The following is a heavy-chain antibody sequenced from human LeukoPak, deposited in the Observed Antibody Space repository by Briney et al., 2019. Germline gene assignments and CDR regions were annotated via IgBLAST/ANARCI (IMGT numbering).Heavy chain of an antibody. CDR2: IYYSGST. D-gene: IGHD1-26*01. CDR1: GGSISSSSYY. Sequence: SETLSLTCTVSGGSISSSSYYWGWIRQPPGKGLEWIGNIYYSGSTYYNPSLRSRVTISVDTSKNQFSLKLSSVTAADTAVYYCARQGGSYYTPFDSWGQGTLVTVSS. J-gene: IGHJ4*02. V-gene: IGHV4-39*01. CDR3: ARQGGSYYTPFDS.